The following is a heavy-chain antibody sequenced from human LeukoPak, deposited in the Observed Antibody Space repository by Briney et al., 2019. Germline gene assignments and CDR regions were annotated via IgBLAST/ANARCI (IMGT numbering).Heavy chain of an antibody. CDR3: ARGGMAAAAGAFDI. D-gene: IGHD6-13*01. Sequence: SETLSLTCTVSGASISNYYWSWIRQPPGKGLECIGYVSYSGRTNHNPSLKSRVTISADTSKNQFSLKLTSVTAADTAVYYCARGGMAAAAGAFDIWGQGTMVTVSS. CDR1: GASISNYY. CDR2: VSYSGRT. J-gene: IGHJ3*02. V-gene: IGHV4-59*08.